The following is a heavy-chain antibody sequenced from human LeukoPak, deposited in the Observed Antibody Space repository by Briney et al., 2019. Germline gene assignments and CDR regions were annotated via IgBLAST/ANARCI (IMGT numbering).Heavy chain of an antibody. J-gene: IGHJ3*02. V-gene: IGHV3-23*01. CDR3: ARPYCGGDCYSFAFDI. D-gene: IGHD2-21*01. Sequence: GGSLRLSCAASGFTFSSYAMSWVRQAPGKGLEWVSAISGSGGSTYYADSVKGRFTISRDNSKNTLYLQMNSLRAEDTAVYYCARPYCGGDCYSFAFDIWGQGTMVTVSS. CDR1: GFTFSSYA. CDR2: ISGSGGST.